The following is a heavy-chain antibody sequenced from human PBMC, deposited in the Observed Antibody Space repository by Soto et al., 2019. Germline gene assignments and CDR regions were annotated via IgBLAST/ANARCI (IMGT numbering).Heavy chain of an antibody. Sequence: PGGSLRLSCAASGFTFSSYWMHWVRQAPGKGLVWVSRINSDESSANYADSVKGRFTISRDSAKNTVYLQMSSLSDEDTAMYFCARVVESTRNAMDVWGQGTTVTVSS. CDR3: ARVVESTRNAMDV. D-gene: IGHD2-15*01. CDR1: GFTFSSYW. V-gene: IGHV3-74*01. CDR2: INSDESSA. J-gene: IGHJ6*02.